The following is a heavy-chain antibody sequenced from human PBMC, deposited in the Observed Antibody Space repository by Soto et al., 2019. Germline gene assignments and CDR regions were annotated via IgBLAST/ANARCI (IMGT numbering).Heavy chain of an antibody. CDR3: ARDLGIWRYYYYGMDV. CDR2: INHSGST. CDR1: GGSFSGYY. V-gene: IGHV4-34*01. Sequence: QVQLQQWGAGLLKPSETLSLTCAVYGGSFSGYYWSWIRQPPGKGLEWIGEINHSGSTNYNPSLKSRVTISVDTSKNQFFLKLSSVTAADTAVYYCARDLGIWRYYYYGMDVWGQGTTVTVPS. J-gene: IGHJ6*02. D-gene: IGHD6-13*01.